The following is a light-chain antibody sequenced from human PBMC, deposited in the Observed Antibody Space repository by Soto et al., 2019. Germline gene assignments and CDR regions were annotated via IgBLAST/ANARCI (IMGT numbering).Light chain of an antibody. CDR3: QQFNNYPLT. Sequence: AIQLTQSPSSLSASVGYRVTITCRASQGISSALAWYQQKPGKAPKLLIYEASILQSGVPSRFSGSGSGTEFTLTISSLQPEDFATYYCQQFNNYPLTFGGGTKVDIK. CDR1: QGISSA. CDR2: EAS. J-gene: IGKJ4*01. V-gene: IGKV1D-13*01.